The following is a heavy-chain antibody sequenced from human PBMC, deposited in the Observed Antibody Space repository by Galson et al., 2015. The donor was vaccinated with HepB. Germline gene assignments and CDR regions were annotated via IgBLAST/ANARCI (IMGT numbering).Heavy chain of an antibody. CDR1: GFTFNSYA. D-gene: IGHD4-23*01. CDR3: AKGGNTPTDY. J-gene: IGHJ4*02. V-gene: IGHV3-23*01. Sequence: SLRLSCAASGFTFNSYALSWVRQAPGKGLEWVSVITSSSDYTNYADSVKRRFTISRDNSKNTLYLQMNGLRAEDTAVYYCAKGGNTPTDYWGQGTLVTVSS. CDR2: ITSSSDYT.